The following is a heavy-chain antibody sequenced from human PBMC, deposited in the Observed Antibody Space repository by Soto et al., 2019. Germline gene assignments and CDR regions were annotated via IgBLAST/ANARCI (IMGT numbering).Heavy chain of an antibody. CDR3: ARLNGDSWLDP. Sequence: SQTLSLTFAISGDSVSSDSVAGHWIRQSPSRGLEWLGRTYYRSKWYNDYAVSVKGRITINPDTSNNHLSLQLDSVTPDDTAVYYCARLNGDSWLDPWGQGTLVTVSS. V-gene: IGHV6-1*01. CDR1: GDSVSSDSVA. J-gene: IGHJ5*02. CDR2: TYYRSKWYN.